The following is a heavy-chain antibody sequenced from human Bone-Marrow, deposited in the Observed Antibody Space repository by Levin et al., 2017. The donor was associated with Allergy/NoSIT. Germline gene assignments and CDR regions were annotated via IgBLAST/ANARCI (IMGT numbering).Heavy chain of an antibody. CDR3: ARGQDYYASGSDY. V-gene: IGHV4-31*03. CDR1: GGSIDSGGYY. J-gene: IGHJ4*02. Sequence: MPSETLSLTCTVSGGSIDSGGYYWNWIRQHPGKGLEWIGYIYYSGNTYFNPSLKSRVTISLDTSKNQFSLKLSSVTAADTAVYYCARGQDYYASGSDYWGQGTLVTVTS. CDR2: IYYSGNT. D-gene: IGHD3-10*01.